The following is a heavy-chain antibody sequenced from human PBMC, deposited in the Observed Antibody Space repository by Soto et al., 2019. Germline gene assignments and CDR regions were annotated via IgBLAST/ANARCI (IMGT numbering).Heavy chain of an antibody. CDR2: IYHSGGT. J-gene: IGHJ4*02. V-gene: IGHV4-4*02. CDR1: GDSISSDKW. D-gene: IGHD6-13*01. CDR3: ARGETQQQRDY. Sequence: QVQLQESGPGLVKPSGTLSLTCAVSGDSISSDKWWSWVRQPPGKGLEWIGEIYHSGGTKYNPSLKSRVIISVDKSKNQFSLNLISVTDADTAVYYCARGETQQQRDYWGQGTLVTVSS.